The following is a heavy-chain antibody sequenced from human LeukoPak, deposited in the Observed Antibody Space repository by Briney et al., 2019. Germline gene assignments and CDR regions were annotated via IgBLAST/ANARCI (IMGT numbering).Heavy chain of an antibody. CDR3: ARVTMIVVKVDY. CDR1: GDSISSSSYY. D-gene: IGHD3-22*01. Sequence: SETLSLTCTVSGDSISSSSYYWGWIRQPPGKGLEWIGSIYYSGNTYYNPSLKSRVTISVDTSKNQFSLKLSSVTAADTAVYYCARVTMIVVKVDYWGQGTLVTVSS. J-gene: IGHJ4*02. CDR2: IYYSGNT. V-gene: IGHV4-39*01.